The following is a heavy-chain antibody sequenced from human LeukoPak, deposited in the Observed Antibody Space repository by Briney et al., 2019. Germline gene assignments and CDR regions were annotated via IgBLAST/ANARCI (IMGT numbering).Heavy chain of an antibody. CDR2: IKQDGSEK. Sequence: TGGSLRLSCAASGFTFSSYWMSWVRQAPGKGLEWVANIKQDGSEKYYVDSVKGRFTISRDNAKNSLYLQMNSLRAEDTALYYCAKDMVEDYYDSSGYFDIWGQGTMVTVSS. CDR1: GFTFSSYW. CDR3: AKDMVEDYYDSSGYFDI. D-gene: IGHD3-22*01. V-gene: IGHV3-7*03. J-gene: IGHJ3*02.